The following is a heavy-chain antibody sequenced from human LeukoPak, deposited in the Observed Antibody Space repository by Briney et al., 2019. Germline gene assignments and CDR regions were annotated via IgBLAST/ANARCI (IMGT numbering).Heavy chain of an antibody. V-gene: IGHV1-18*01. Sequence: ASVKVSSKASGYTFTSYGISWVRQAPGQGLEWMGWISAYNGNTNYAQKLQGRVTMTTDTSTSTAYMELRSLRSDDTAVYYCARIHCSSTSCSAHYFDYWGQGTLVTVSS. D-gene: IGHD2-2*01. J-gene: IGHJ4*02. CDR1: GYTFTSYG. CDR3: ARIHCSSTSCSAHYFDY. CDR2: ISAYNGNT.